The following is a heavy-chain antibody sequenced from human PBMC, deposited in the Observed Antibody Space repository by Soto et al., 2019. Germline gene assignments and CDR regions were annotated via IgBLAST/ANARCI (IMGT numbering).Heavy chain of an antibody. CDR1: GFTFSHYS. CDR3: AREYLQSLESDGLHAS. CDR2: ISTSSTAT. V-gene: IGHV3-48*02. J-gene: IGHJ4*02. Sequence: GGSLRRSCAASGFTFSHYSLQWVLQAPGKGLEWISYISTSSTATYYAESVKGRFTVSRDNGDKLLLLQMHSLTHEDTAIYYCAREYLQSLESDGLHASWGPGTLVTVS. D-gene: IGHD3-3*01.